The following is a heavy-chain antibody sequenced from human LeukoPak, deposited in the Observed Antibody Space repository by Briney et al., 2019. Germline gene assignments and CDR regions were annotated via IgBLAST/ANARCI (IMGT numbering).Heavy chain of an antibody. CDR1: GFTFRNYW. J-gene: IGHJ6*03. Sequence: GESLKISCAASGFTFRNYWMSWVRQAPGKGLEWVSGINWNGGSTGYADSVKGRFTISRDNAKNSPYLQMNSLRAEDTALYYCARASSHYYYYYMDVWGKGTTVTVSS. V-gene: IGHV3-20*04. CDR3: ARASSHYYYYYMDV. CDR2: INWNGGST.